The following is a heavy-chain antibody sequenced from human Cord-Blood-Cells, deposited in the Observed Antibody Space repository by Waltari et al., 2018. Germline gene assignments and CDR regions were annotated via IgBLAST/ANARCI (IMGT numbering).Heavy chain of an antibody. Sequence: EVQLLEAGGGWVQPGGSRRVSCAASGFTFSRYVMGWVRQVPGKRLEWVSAISGSGGSTYDADSVKGRFTISRDNSKNTLYLQMNSLRAEDTAVYYCAKDKGTLGKGYFDYWGQGTLVTVSS. V-gene: IGHV3-23*01. CDR2: ISGSGGST. CDR3: AKDKGTLGKGYFDY. D-gene: IGHD7-27*01. J-gene: IGHJ4*02. CDR1: GFTFSRYV.